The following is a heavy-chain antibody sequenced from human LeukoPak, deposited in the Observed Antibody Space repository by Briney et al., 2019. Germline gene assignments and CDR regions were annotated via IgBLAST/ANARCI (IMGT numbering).Heavy chain of an antibody. J-gene: IGHJ4*02. CDR1: GFTFSSYN. D-gene: IGHD4-17*01. V-gene: IGHV3-21*01. CDR3: AREINGNYAFDY. CDR2: ISNSGSHM. Sequence: GGSLRLSCAASGFTFSSYNMDWVRQAPGKGLEWVSSISNSGSHMYYADSMKGRFTIPRDNAKSSLYLQMNSLRAEDTAIYYCAREINGNYAFDYWGQGTLVTVSS.